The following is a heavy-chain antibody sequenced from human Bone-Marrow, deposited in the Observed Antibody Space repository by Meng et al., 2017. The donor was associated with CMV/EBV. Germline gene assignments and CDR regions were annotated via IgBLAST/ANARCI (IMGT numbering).Heavy chain of an antibody. CDR3: ARRGGYEYSLFDL. Sequence: ASGKVSCKASGYSFTDYYMHWVRQAPGQGLEWLGWINGHSGDTYYAQKFQGRFSLTRDTSISTAYMELTRLTSDDTAFYYCARRGGYEYSLFDLWGQGTQVTVSS. CDR2: INGHSGDT. J-gene: IGHJ5*02. D-gene: IGHD5-12*01. V-gene: IGHV1-2*02. CDR1: GYSFTDYY.